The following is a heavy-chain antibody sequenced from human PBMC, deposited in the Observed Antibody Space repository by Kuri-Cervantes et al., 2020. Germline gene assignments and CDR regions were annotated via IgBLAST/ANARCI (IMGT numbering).Heavy chain of an antibody. CDR3: XRVGSGNHFXXSGYDSYXXXYYGMDV. Sequence: GGSLRLXCAASGXXXSSYGXXWVRQAPGKGLEWVAVIWXXGSNKXYADSVKGRFTISRDNSKNTLXXQMNSLRAEDTAVYYCXRVGSGNHFXXSGYDSYXXXYYGMDVWGQGTTVTVSS. CDR2: IWXXGSNK. J-gene: IGHJ6*02. D-gene: IGHD5-12*01. CDR1: GXXXSSYG. V-gene: IGHV3-33*01.